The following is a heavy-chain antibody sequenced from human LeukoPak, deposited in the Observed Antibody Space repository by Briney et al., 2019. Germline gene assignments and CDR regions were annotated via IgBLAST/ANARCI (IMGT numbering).Heavy chain of an antibody. CDR1: GGSIRNYY. CDR2: IYYSGST. D-gene: IGHD6-13*01. V-gene: IGHV4-59*01. CDR3: ARVYYSSSYDYWYFDL. Sequence: SETLSLTCTVSGGSIRNYYWSWMRQPPGKGLEWIGYIYYSGSTNYNLSLKSRVTISVDTSKNQFSLKLSYVTAADTAVYYCARVYYSSSYDYWYFDLWGRGTLVTVSS. J-gene: IGHJ2*01.